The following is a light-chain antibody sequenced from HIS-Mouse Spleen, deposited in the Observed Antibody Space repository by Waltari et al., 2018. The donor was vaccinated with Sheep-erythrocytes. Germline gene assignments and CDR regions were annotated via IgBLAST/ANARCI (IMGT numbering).Light chain of an antibody. CDR1: SSDVGGYNY. CDR3: CSYAGSYTFWV. J-gene: IGLJ3*02. V-gene: IGLV2-11*01. Sequence: QSALTQPRSVSGSPGQSVTISCTGTSSDVGGYNYVSCYQQHPGKAPKLRIYDVSKRPSGVPDRFSGSKSGNTASLTISGLQAEDEADYYCCSYAGSYTFWVFGRGTKLTVL. CDR2: DVS.